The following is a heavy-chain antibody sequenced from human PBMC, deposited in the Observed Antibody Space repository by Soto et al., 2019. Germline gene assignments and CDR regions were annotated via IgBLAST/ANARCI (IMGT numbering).Heavy chain of an antibody. J-gene: IGHJ4*02. CDR1: GYTFINHG. CDR3: ARDFYPLAYYFDP. Sequence: ASVKVSCKASGYTFINHGISWVRQAPGQGLEWMGWVSGANGNTKYAQKFQGRVTMTTETSTSTAHMELRNLRSDDTAVYFCARDFYPLAYYFDPWGQGTLVTAPQ. CDR2: VSGANGNT. V-gene: IGHV1-18*04.